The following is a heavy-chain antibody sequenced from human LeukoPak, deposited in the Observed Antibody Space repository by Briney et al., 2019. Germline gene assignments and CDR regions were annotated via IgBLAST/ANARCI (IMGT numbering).Heavy chain of an antibody. CDR3: AKDNGGYAFDY. V-gene: IGHV3-30*02. J-gene: IGHJ4*02. D-gene: IGHD5-12*01. CDR2: IRGDGTQQ. Sequence: GGSLRLSCAASGFSFSGYVMHWVRQAPGKGLEWVAFIRGDGTQQYYADSVEGRFIISRDNSKNTVYLQMDSLRAEDTAVYYCAKDNGGYAFDYWGQGTLVTVSS. CDR1: GFSFSGYV.